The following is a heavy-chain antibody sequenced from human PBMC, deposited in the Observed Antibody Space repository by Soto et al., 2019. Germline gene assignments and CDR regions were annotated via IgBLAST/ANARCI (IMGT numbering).Heavy chain of an antibody. CDR2: INHSGST. D-gene: IGHD3-10*01. CDR1: GGSFSGYY. V-gene: IGHV4-34*01. Sequence: SETLSLTCAVYGGSFSGYYWSWIRQPPGKGLEWIGEINHSGSTNYNPSLKSRVTISVDTSKDQFSLKLSSVTAADTAVYYCARGSGWFGGSRHYYYYMDVWGKGTTVTVSS. CDR3: ARGSGWFGGSRHYYYYMDV. J-gene: IGHJ6*03.